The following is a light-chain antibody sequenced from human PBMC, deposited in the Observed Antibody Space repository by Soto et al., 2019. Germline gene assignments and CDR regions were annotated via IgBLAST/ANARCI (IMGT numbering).Light chain of an antibody. CDR1: QSVSSY. Sequence: EIVLTQSPATLSLSPGERATLSCRASQSVSSYLAWYQQKPGQAPRLLIYDASNRATGIPARFSGSGSGTDLTLTISSLEPEDFAVYYCQQRRNFIFTFGPGTKVDIK. CDR3: QQRRNFIFT. J-gene: IGKJ3*01. CDR2: DAS. V-gene: IGKV3-11*01.